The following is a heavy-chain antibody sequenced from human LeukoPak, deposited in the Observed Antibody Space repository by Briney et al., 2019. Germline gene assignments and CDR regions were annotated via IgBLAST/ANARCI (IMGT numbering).Heavy chain of an antibody. Sequence: GRPLRLSCAASGFTFSSYGMHWVRQAPGKGLEWVAVISYDGSNKYYADSVKGRFTISRDNSKNTLYLQMNSLRAEDTAVYYCAKDPTISYYYGSGSSSIPYFDYWGQGTLVTVSS. CDR3: AKDPTISYYYGSGSSSIPYFDY. V-gene: IGHV3-30*18. D-gene: IGHD3-10*01. J-gene: IGHJ4*02. CDR1: GFTFSSYG. CDR2: ISYDGSNK.